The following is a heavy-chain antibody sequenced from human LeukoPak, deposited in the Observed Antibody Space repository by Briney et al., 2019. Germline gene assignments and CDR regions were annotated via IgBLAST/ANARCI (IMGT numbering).Heavy chain of an antibody. J-gene: IGHJ3*02. Sequence: SETLPLTCAVSGGSISSSNWWSWVRQPPGKGLEWIGEIYHSGSTNYNPSLKSRVTISVDKSKKQFSLKLSSVTAADTAVYYCARDGVGAGSDGVAFDIWGQGTKVTVSS. D-gene: IGHD3-10*01. CDR1: GGSISSSNW. V-gene: IGHV4-4*02. CDR3: ARDGVGAGSDGVAFDI. CDR2: IYHSGST.